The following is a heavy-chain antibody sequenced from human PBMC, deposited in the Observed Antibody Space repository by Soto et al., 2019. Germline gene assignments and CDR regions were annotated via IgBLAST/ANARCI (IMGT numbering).Heavy chain of an antibody. J-gene: IGHJ3*02. Sequence: PSETLSLTCTVSGGSISSYYWSWIRQPPGKGLEWIGYIYYSGSTNYNPFLKSRVTISVDTSKNQFSLKLSSVTAEETAVYYCERTRSYYDFDIWGQGTMVT. CDR3: ERTRSYYDFDI. D-gene: IGHD1-26*01. V-gene: IGHV4-59*01. CDR1: GGSISSYY. CDR2: IYYSGST.